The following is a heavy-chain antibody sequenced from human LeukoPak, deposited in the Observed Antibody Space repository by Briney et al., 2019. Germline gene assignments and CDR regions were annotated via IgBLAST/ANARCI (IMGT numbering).Heavy chain of an antibody. CDR1: GFTFSSSW. Sequence: GGSLRLSCAASGFTFSSSWMHWVRQAPGKGLVWVSRINSDGSSTNYADSVKGRFTISRDNAKNTLYLQMNSLRAEDTAVYYCAREGRGGYYGFDYWGQRTLVTVSS. V-gene: IGHV3-74*01. CDR2: INSDGSST. D-gene: IGHD3-3*01. CDR3: AREGRGGYYGFDY. J-gene: IGHJ4*02.